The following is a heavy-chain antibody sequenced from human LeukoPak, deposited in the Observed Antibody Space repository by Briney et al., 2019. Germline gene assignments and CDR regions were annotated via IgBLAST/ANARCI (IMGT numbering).Heavy chain of an antibody. CDR3: AKVLAVAGDY. CDR1: GYTFTGYY. Sequence: ASVKASCKASGYTFTGYYMHWVRQATGQGLEWMGWMNPNSGNTGYAQKFQGRVTMTRNTSISTAYMELSSLRSEDTAVYYCAKVLAVAGDYWGQGTLVTVSS. CDR2: MNPNSGNT. D-gene: IGHD6-19*01. V-gene: IGHV1-8*02. J-gene: IGHJ4*02.